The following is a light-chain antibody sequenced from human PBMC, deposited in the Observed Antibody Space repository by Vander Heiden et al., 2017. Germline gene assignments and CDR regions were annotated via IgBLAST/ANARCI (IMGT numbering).Light chain of an antibody. CDR1: KIGSKT. V-gene: IGLV3-21*02. CDR2: DDS. CDR3: QVWDSIDDHMV. J-gene: IGLJ3*02. Sequence: SYELTQPPSVSVAPRQTANTACGGKKIGSKTVHWYQQKPGQAPVAVVYDDSDRPSGIPERFSGSKSDNTATLTIRRVEVGDEADYYCQVWDSIDDHMVFGGGTKLTVL.